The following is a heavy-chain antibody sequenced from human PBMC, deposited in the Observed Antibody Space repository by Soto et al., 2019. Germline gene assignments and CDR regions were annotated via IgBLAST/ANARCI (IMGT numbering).Heavy chain of an antibody. D-gene: IGHD2-8*02. Sequence: PSETLSLTCAVFGDSMDNNRWWSWVRQPPGTGLEWIGEINHSGSTNYNPSLKSRVTISLDTSKNQFSLKLTSVTAADTAVYYCARDKITGLFDYWGQGTLVTVSS. J-gene: IGHJ4*02. CDR3: ARDKITGLFDY. CDR2: INHSGST. V-gene: IGHV4-4*02. CDR1: GDSMDNNRW.